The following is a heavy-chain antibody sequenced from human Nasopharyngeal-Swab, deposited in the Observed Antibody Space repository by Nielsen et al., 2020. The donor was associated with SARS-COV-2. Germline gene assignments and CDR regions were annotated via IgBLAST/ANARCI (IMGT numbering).Heavy chain of an antibody. CDR3: ARDRGIAVAGNYYYYGMDV. V-gene: IGHV3-30-3*01. CDR2: ISCDGSNK. CDR1: GFTFSSYA. Sequence: GESLKISCAASGFTFSSYAMHWVRQAPGKGLEWVAVISCDGSNKYYADSVKGRFTISRDNSKNTLYLQMNSLRAEDTAVYYCARDRGIAVAGNYYYYGMDVWGQGTTVTVSS. J-gene: IGHJ6*02. D-gene: IGHD6-19*01.